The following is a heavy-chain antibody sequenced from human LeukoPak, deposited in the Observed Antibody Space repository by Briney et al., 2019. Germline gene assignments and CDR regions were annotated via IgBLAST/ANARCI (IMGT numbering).Heavy chain of an antibody. CDR3: ARDYYYDSSGYPGA. Sequence: LSLTCAVSGGSISSGGYSWSWIRQAPGKGLEWVSYISSSGSTIYYADSVKGRFTISRDNAKNSLYLQMNSLRAEDTAVYYCARDYYYDSSGYPGAWGQGTLVTVSS. CDR2: ISSSGSTI. CDR1: GGSISSGGYS. V-gene: IGHV3-11*01. D-gene: IGHD3-22*01. J-gene: IGHJ5*02.